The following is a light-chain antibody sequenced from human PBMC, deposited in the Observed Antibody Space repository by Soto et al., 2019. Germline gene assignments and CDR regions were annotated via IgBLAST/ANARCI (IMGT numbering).Light chain of an antibody. CDR1: SSGVGGYNY. CDR3: SSYTSSSTPWV. CDR2: DVS. J-gene: IGLJ3*02. Sequence: QSALTQPASVSGSPGQSITISCTGTSSGVGGYNYVSWYQQHPGKAPKLMIYDVSNRPSGVSNRFSGSKSGNTASLTISGLQAEDEADYYCSSYTSSSTPWVFGGGTKVTVL. V-gene: IGLV2-14*01.